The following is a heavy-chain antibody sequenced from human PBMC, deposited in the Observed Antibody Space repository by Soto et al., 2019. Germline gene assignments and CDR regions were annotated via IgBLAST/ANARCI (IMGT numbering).Heavy chain of an antibody. J-gene: IGHJ4*02. V-gene: IGHV3-30*02. Sequence: GGSLRLSCAASGFTFSSHAMTWARQAPGKGLEWVAFIRYDGRNTYYADSVKGRFTISRDNSKNTLYLQMNSLRAEDTAVYYCAKDRPSYYDFWSGYYPVYFDYWGQGTLVTVSS. CDR3: AKDRPSYYDFWSGYYPVYFDY. CDR2: IRYDGRNT. CDR1: GFTFSSHA. D-gene: IGHD3-3*01.